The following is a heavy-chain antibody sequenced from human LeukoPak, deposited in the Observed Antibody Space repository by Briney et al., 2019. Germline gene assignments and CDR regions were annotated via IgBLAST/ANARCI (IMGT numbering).Heavy chain of an antibody. V-gene: IGHV1-2*06. D-gene: IGHD3-10*01. J-gene: IGHJ4*02. CDR1: GYSFTAFY. CDR2: IHPKSGDT. CDR3: ARDGEYGTGSYYRGSFDY. Sequence: GASVKVSCKASGYSFTAFYIHWVRQAPGQGLEWMGRIHPKSGDTRYAQKFQGRVTMARDTSISTVYMDLSSLGSDDTAVYYCARDGEYGTGSYYRGSFDYWGQGILVTVSS.